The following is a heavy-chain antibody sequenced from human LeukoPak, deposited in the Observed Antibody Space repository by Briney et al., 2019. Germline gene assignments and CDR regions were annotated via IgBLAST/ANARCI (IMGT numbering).Heavy chain of an antibody. CDR1: GGSIGSSSYY. V-gene: IGHV4-39*01. CDR2: IYYSGST. CDR3: ARLVHRIFDY. J-gene: IGHJ4*02. Sequence: KPSETLSLTCTVSGGSIGSSSYYWGWIRQPPGKGLEWIGSIYYSGSTYYNPSLKSRVTISVDTSKNQFSLKLSSVTAADTAVYYCARLVHRIFDYWGQGTLVTVSS.